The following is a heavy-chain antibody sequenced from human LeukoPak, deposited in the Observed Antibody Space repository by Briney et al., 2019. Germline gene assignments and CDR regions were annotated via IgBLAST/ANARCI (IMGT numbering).Heavy chain of an antibody. CDR1: GGSISSYY. D-gene: IGHD2-2*01. J-gene: IGHJ5*02. CDR2: INHSGST. Sequence: SETLSLTCTVSGGSISSYYWSWIRQPPGKGLEWIGEINHSGSTNYNPSLKSRVTISVDTSKNQFSLKLSSVTAADTAVYYCARVPDHSVVPAADWFDPWGQGTLVTVSS. CDR3: ARVPDHSVVPAADWFDP. V-gene: IGHV4-34*01.